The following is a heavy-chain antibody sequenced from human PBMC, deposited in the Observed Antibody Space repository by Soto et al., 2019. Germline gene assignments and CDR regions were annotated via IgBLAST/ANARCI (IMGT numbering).Heavy chain of an antibody. CDR3: ARGAGGNRLIYFDY. CDR1: GGSISSGGYY. CDR2: IYYSGST. D-gene: IGHD2-15*01. V-gene: IGHV4-31*11. Sequence: SETLSLTCAVSGGSISSGGYYWSWIRQHPGKGLEWIGYIYYSGSTYYNPSLKSRVTISIDRSKNQFSLKLSSVTAADTAVYYCARGAGGNRLIYFDYWGQGTLVTVSS. J-gene: IGHJ4*02.